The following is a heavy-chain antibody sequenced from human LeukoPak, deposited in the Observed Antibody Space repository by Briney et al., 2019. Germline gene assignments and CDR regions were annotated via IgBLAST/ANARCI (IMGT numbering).Heavy chain of an antibody. J-gene: IGHJ4*02. CDR1: GGSSSVYY. CDR2: IKHTGGT. Sequence: PSETLSLTCAVYGGSSSVYYWSWIRQPPGKGQEWIGKIKHTGGTNYNPSLKSRVTISGDTSKSQFSLRLTSVTAADTAVYYCATDYGGNRGADWGQGTLVTVSS. D-gene: IGHD4-23*01. CDR3: ATDYGGNRGAD. V-gene: IGHV4-34*01.